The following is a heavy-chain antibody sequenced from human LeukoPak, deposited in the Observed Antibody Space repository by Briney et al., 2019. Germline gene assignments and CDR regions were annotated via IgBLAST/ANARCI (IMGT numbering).Heavy chain of an antibody. CDR2: INPSGGGT. D-gene: IGHD2-21*02. CDR1: GFTFTSYY. J-gene: IGHJ4*02. Sequence: ASVKVSCKASGFTFTSYYMHWVRQAPGQGLESMGIINPSGGGTSYAQTFQGRVTMTRDTSTSTVYMELSSLRSEDTAVYYCARARGCGGDCYYFDCWGQGTLVTVSS. CDR3: ARARGCGGDCYYFDC. V-gene: IGHV1-46*01.